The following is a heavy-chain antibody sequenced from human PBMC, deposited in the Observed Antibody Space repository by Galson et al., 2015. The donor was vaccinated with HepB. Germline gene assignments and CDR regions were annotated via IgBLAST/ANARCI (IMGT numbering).Heavy chain of an antibody. CDR2: INSGSSYI. CDR3: ASLSSGWYYFNF. J-gene: IGHJ4*02. CDR1: GFTFSSYS. V-gene: IGHV3-21*01. Sequence: SLRLSCAASGFTFSSYSMNWVRQAPGKGLEWVSSINSGSSYIYYAESVKGRVTISRDNAKNSLYLEMDSLRAEDTAVYYCASLSSGWYYFNFWGQGTLVTVSS. D-gene: IGHD6-19*01.